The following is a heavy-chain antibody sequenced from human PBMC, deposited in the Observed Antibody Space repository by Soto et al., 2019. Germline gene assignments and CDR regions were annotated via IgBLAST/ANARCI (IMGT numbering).Heavy chain of an antibody. D-gene: IGHD3-10*01. J-gene: IGHJ4*01. V-gene: IGHV3-48*02. Sequence: GGTLRLSCAASGFTFSSYSMNWVRQAPGKGLEWVSYISSSSSTIYYADSVKGRFTISRDNAKNSLYLQMNSLRDEDTAVYYFARDTTIFRGVKRYYSVYWGPGTLLTVSS. CDR1: GFTFSSYS. CDR3: ARDTTIFRGVKRYYSVY. CDR2: ISSSSSTI.